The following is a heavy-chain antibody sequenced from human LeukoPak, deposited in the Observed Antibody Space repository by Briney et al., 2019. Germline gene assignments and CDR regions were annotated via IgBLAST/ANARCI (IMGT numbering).Heavy chain of an antibody. D-gene: IGHD3-10*01. CDR2: ISSSSSTL. V-gene: IGHV3-48*01. CDR1: GFTFSSYS. CDR3: ARSGITMVRGVIIGGDYYYYGMDV. J-gene: IGHJ6*02. Sequence: GGSLRLSCAASGFTFSSYSMNWVRQAPGKGLEWVSYISSSSSTLYYADSVKGRFTISRDNAKNSLYLQMNSLRAEDTAVYYCARSGITMVRGVIIGGDYYYYGMDVWGQGTTVTVSS.